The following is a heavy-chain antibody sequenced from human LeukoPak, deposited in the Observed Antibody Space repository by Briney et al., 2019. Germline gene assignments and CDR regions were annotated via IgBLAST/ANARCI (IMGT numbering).Heavy chain of an antibody. CDR3: AILTGYYYDSSGYYRDY. D-gene: IGHD3-22*01. V-gene: IGHV1-69*13. CDR1: GGTFSSYA. J-gene: IGHJ4*02. CDR2: IIPIFGTA. Sequence: SVKVSCKASGGTFSSYAISWVRQAPGQGLEWMGGIIPIFGTANYAQKFQGRVMITADESTSTAYMELSSLRSEDTAVYYCAILTGYYYDSSGYYRDYWGQGTLVTVSS.